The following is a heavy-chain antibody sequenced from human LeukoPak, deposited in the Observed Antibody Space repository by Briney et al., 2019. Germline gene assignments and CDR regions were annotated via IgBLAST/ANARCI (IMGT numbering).Heavy chain of an antibody. V-gene: IGHV1-46*01. D-gene: IGHD2-15*01. CDR1: GYTFTSNY. Sequence: ASVKVSCKAFGYTFTSNYMHWVRQAPGQGPEWMGVISPSGGSTTYAQKFQGRVTLTRDMSTSTDYLELSSLRSEDTAVYYCAAGGSWFDPWGQGTLVTVSS. CDR2: ISPSGGST. CDR3: AAGGSWFDP. J-gene: IGHJ5*02.